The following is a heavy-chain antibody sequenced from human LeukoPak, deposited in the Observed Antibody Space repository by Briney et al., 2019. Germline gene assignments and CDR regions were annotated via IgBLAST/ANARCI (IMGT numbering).Heavy chain of an antibody. CDR2: IYTSGST. V-gene: IGHV4-61*02. J-gene: IGHJ4*02. D-gene: IGHD6-13*01. Sequence: SETLSLTCTVSGGSISSGSYYWSWVRQPAGKGLEWIGRIYTSGSTNYNPSLKSRVTISVDTSKNQFSLKLSSVTAADTAVYYCASGIAADLYWGQGTLVTVSS. CDR1: GGSISSGSYY. CDR3: ASGIAADLY.